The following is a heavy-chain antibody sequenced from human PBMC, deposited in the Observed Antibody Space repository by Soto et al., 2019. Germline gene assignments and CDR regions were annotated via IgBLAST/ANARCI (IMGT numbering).Heavy chain of an antibody. D-gene: IGHD4-17*01. J-gene: IGHJ4*02. CDR2: ISSSSSYI. CDR1: GFTFSSYS. V-gene: IGHV3-21*01. Sequence: EVQLVESGGGLVKPGGSLRLSCAASGFTFSSYSMNWVRQAPGKGLEWVSSISSSSSYIYYADSVKGRFTISRDNAKNSLYLQMNSLRAEDTAVYYCARGVGFHGDYYFDYWGQGTLVTVSS. CDR3: ARGVGFHGDYYFDY.